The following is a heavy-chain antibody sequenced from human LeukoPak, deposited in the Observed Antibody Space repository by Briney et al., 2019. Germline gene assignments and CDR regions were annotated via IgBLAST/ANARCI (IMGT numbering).Heavy chain of an antibody. D-gene: IGHD3-10*01. CDR1: GGSISSSSYY. CDR2: TYYSGST. V-gene: IGHV4-39*02. Sequence: KASETLSLTCTVSGGSISSSSYYWGWIRQPPGKGLEWIGSTYYSGSTHYNPSLKSRVTISVDTSKNQFSLKLSSVTAADTAVYYCAREAPILDSGSYYKSRGYWGQGTLVTVSS. CDR3: AREAPILDSGSYYKSRGY. J-gene: IGHJ4*02.